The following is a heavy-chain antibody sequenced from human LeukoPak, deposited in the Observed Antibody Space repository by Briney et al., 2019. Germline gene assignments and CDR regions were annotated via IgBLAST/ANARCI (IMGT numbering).Heavy chain of an antibody. CDR1: GFTLSSYA. CDR2: ISGSGGST. Sequence: GGSLRLSCAASGFTLSSYAMSWVRQAPGQGLEWVAAISGSGGSTYYADSVKGRFTISRDNSKNTLYLQMNSLRAEDTAVYYCAKDPYYYDSSMDVWGQGTTVTVSS. J-gene: IGHJ6*02. V-gene: IGHV3-23*01. CDR3: AKDPYYYDSSMDV. D-gene: IGHD3-22*01.